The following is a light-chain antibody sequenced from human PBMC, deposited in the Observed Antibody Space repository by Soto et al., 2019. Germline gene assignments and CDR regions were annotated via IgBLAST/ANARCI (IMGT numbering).Light chain of an antibody. CDR3: QQYNNWPLT. CDR1: QSVNIN. CDR2: GAA. J-gene: IGKJ4*01. V-gene: IGKV3-15*01. Sequence: EIVMTQSPATLSVSPGERATLSCRASQSVNINLAWYQQKPRQAPRLLIYGAAARASGIPARFSSSGSGTEFTLTISGLQSEDFAIYYCQQYNNWPLTFGGGTKVEI.